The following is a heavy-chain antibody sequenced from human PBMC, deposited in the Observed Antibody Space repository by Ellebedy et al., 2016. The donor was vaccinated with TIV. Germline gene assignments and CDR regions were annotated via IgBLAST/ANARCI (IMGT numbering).Heavy chain of an antibody. V-gene: IGHV3-15*01. J-gene: IGHJ4*02. CDR3: TRLPGRGYDILTGPDDY. CDR2: IKSKTDGGTT. CDR1: GFTFSSYA. Sequence: GESLKISXAASGFTFSSYAMHWVRQAPGKGLEWVGRIKSKTDGGTTDYAAPVKGRFTISRDDSKNTLYLQMNSLKTEDTAVYYCTRLPGRGYDILTGPDDYWGQGTLVTVSS. D-gene: IGHD3-9*01.